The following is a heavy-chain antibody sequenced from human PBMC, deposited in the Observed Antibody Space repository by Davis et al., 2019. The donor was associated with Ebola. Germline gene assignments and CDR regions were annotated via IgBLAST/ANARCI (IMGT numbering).Heavy chain of an antibody. D-gene: IGHD2-15*01. CDR1: GVTVSSHY. Sequence: GESLKISCTASGVTVSSHYMSWVRQAPGKGLEWVSVLYSGGGTFYADSVKGRFTIFRDDSKNTLYLQMNSLRAEDTAVYYCARGYQGYWGQGTLVTVSS. CDR3: ARGYQGY. V-gene: IGHV3-66*01. CDR2: LYSGGGT. J-gene: IGHJ4*02.